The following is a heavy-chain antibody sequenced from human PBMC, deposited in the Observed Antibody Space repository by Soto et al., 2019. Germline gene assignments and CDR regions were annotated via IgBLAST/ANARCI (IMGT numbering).Heavy chain of an antibody. Sequence: QVQLVQSGAEVKKPGASVKVSCKASGYTFTSYDISWVRQAPGQGLEWMGGIIPIFGTANYAQKFQGRVTITADESTSTAYMELSSLRSEDTAVYYCARGLAGQWLILDYWGQGTLVTVSS. V-gene: IGHV1-69*01. CDR2: IIPIFGTA. J-gene: IGHJ4*02. D-gene: IGHD6-19*01. CDR1: GYTFTSYD. CDR3: ARGLAGQWLILDY.